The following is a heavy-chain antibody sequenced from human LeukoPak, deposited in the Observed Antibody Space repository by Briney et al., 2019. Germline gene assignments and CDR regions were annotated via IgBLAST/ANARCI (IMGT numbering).Heavy chain of an antibody. CDR3: AKDPRPFDAFDI. CDR1: GFTFSNYA. CDR2: ISGSDGRT. J-gene: IGHJ3*02. Sequence: GGSLRPSCAASGFTFSNYAMSWVRQAPGKGLEWVSAISGSDGRTYYADSVKGRFTISRDNSKNTLYLQMSSLRAEDTAVYYCAKDPRPFDAFDIWGQGTMVTVSS. V-gene: IGHV3-23*01.